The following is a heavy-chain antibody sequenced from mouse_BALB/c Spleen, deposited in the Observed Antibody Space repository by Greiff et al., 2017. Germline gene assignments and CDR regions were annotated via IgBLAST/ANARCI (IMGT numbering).Heavy chain of an antibody. Sequence: EVKVVESGGGLVQPGGSRKLSCAASGFTFSSFGMHWVRQAPEKGLEWVAYISSGSSTIYYADTVKGRFTISRDNPKNTLFLQMTSLRSEDTAMYYCARSDYYGSPYYFDYWGQGTTLTVSS. CDR3: ARSDYYGSPYYFDY. CDR1: GFTFSSFG. J-gene: IGHJ2*01. V-gene: IGHV5-17*02. CDR2: ISSGSSTI. D-gene: IGHD1-1*01.